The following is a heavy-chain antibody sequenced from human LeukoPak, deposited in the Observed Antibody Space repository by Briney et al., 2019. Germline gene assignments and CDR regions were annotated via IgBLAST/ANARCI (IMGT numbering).Heavy chain of an antibody. CDR3: ARSQQLIRTFDC. Sequence: SETLSLTCTVSGDSISPYYWSWIRHPPGKGLEWIGYISYSGDTNYNPSLKSRVTMSVDTSKNQLSLKLSSVTAADTAVYYCARSQQLIRTFDCWGQGTLVTVSS. V-gene: IGHV4-59*01. D-gene: IGHD5-18*01. CDR1: GDSISPYY. CDR2: ISYSGDT. J-gene: IGHJ4*02.